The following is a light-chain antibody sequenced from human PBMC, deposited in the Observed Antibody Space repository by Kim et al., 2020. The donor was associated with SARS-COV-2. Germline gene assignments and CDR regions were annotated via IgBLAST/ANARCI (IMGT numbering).Light chain of an antibody. CDR2: DAS. J-gene: IGKJ5*01. Sequence: EIVLTQSPATLSLSPGERATLSCRASQSIYTYLAWYQQSPGQAPRLLIYDASYRATGIPGRFTGSGSETDFTLTISSLEPEDFAVYYCQQRYDWPITFGQGTRLDIK. V-gene: IGKV3-11*01. CDR1: QSIYTY. CDR3: QQRYDWPIT.